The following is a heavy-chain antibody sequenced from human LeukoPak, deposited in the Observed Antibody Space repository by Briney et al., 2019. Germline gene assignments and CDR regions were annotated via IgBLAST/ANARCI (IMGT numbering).Heavy chain of an antibody. D-gene: IGHD1-14*01. J-gene: IGHJ3*02. CDR1: GFTFSRYE. V-gene: IGHV3-21*01. CDR3: ARFNRYSAFDI. CDR2: ISSSSSYI. Sequence: GGSLRLSCAASGFTFSRYEMNWVRQAPGKGLEWVSSISSSSSYIYYADSVKGRFTISRDNAKNSLYLQMNSLRAEDTAVYYCARFNRYSAFDIWGQGTMVTVSS.